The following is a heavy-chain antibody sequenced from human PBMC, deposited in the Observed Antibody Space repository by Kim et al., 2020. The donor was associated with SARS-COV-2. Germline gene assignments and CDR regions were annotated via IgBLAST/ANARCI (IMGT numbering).Heavy chain of an antibody. CDR3: ASGIAVAAAFDY. D-gene: IGHD6-19*01. J-gene: IGHJ4*02. Sequence: SETLSLTCTVSGGSISSYYWSWIRQPPGKGLEWIGYIYYSGSTNYNPSLKSRVTISVDTSKNQFSLKLSSVTAADTAVYYCASGIAVAAAFDYWGQGTLVTVSS. CDR1: GGSISSYY. CDR2: IYYSGST. V-gene: IGHV4-59*08.